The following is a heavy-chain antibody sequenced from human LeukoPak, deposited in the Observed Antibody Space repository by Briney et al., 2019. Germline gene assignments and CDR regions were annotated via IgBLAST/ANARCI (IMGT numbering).Heavy chain of an antibody. D-gene: IGHD1-26*01. Sequence: PGGSLRLSCTASGFTFGEYALKWVRQAPGKGLEWVGCIRSKGRSRTTEYAASVEGRFTISRDDSKSIAYLQMNSLKTEDTAVYYCSRAQTEVGAKYYFDYWGQGTLVTVSS. CDR3: SRAQTEVGAKYYFDY. J-gene: IGHJ4*02. V-gene: IGHV3-49*04. CDR1: GFTFGEYA. CDR2: IRSKGRSRTT.